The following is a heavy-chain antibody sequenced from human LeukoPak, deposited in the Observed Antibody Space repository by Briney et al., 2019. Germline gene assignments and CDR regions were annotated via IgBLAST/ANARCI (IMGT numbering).Heavy chain of an antibody. CDR3: ASPGYSSGGHDY. J-gene: IGHJ4*02. D-gene: IGHD6-25*01. CDR2: ISSSSSYI. CDR1: GFTFSSYS. Sequence: GGSLRLSCAASGFTFSSYSMNWVRQAPGRGLEWVSSISSSSSYIYYADSVKGRFTISRDNAKNSLYLQMNSLRAEDTAVYYCASPGYSSGGHDYWGQGTLVTVSS. V-gene: IGHV3-21*01.